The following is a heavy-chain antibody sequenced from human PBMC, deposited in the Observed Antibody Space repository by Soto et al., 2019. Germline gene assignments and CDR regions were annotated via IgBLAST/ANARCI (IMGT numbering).Heavy chain of an antibody. D-gene: IGHD3-10*01. Sequence: ASVKVSCKASGYTFNSYGISWVRQAPGQGLEWMGWISAYNGNTNYAQKLQGRVTMTTDTSTSTAYMELRSLRSDDTAVYYCARGVGYYGSGSYYNADYYGMDVWGQGTTVTVSS. CDR2: ISAYNGNT. CDR3: ARGVGYYGSGSYYNADYYGMDV. J-gene: IGHJ6*02. V-gene: IGHV1-18*01. CDR1: GYTFNSYG.